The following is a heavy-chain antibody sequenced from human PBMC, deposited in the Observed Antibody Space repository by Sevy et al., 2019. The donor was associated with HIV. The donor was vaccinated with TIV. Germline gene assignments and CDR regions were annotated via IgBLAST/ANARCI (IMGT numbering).Heavy chain of an antibody. CDR3: ARDLRGGGATFAS. CDR1: GFTFSDHY. Sequence: GGSLRLSCAASGFTFSDHYMDWVRQAPGKGLEWVGRIRNKANSYTTEYAASVKGRFTISRDDSKNSLYLQMNSLKTEEPAIYYGARDLRGGGATFASWGKGTLV. V-gene: IGHV3-72*01. J-gene: IGHJ4*02. D-gene: IGHD3-16*01. CDR2: IRNKANSYTT.